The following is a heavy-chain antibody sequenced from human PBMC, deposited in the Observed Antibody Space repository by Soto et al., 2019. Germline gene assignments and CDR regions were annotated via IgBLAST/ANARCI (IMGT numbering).Heavy chain of an antibody. V-gene: IGHV3-23*01. D-gene: IGHD3-22*01. CDR1: GFTFSSCA. CDR2: ISGSGGST. J-gene: IGHJ3*02. Sequence: GSLRLSCAASGFTFSSCAMNWVRQAPGKGLEWVSAISGSGGSTYYADSVKGRFTISRDNSMNTLYLQVNSLTAEDTAAYYCARDSSLIYDSSGYYYELNDAFDIWGQGTMVTVSS. CDR3: ARDSSLIYDSSGYYYELNDAFDI.